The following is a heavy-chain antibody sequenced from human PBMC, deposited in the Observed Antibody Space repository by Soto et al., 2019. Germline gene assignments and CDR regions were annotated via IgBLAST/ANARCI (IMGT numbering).Heavy chain of an antibody. CDR1: GYSFTSYW. CDR3: ASLGAGEYSISGNKYGMDV. V-gene: IGHV5-51*01. Sequence: PGESLKISCKGSGYSFTSYWIGWVRQMPGKGLEGMGIIYPGDSDTRYSPSFQGQVTISADKSISTAYLQWSSLKASDTAMYCCASLGAGEYSISGNKYGMDVWGQGTTVTVPS. J-gene: IGHJ6*02. CDR2: IYPGDSDT. D-gene: IGHD6-6*01.